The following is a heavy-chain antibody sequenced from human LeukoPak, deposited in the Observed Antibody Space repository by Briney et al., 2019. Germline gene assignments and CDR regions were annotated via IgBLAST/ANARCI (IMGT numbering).Heavy chain of an antibody. CDR3: ARPTRRWLQYDVDY. CDR2: ISYDGSNK. J-gene: IGHJ4*02. D-gene: IGHD5-24*01. Sequence: PGGSLRLSCAASGITLINHAMDWVRQAPGKGLEWVAVISYDGSNKYYADSVKGRFTISRDNSKNTLYLQMNSLRAEDTAVYYCARPTRRWLQYDVDYWGQGTLVTVSS. V-gene: IGHV3-30-3*01. CDR1: GITLINHA.